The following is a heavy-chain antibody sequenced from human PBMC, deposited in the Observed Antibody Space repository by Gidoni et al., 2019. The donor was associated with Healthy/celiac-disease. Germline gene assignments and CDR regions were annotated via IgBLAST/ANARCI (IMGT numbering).Heavy chain of an antibody. V-gene: IGHV4-39*01. J-gene: IGHJ2*01. D-gene: IGHD6-19*01. Sequence: THSNICTVSGGSISSSSYYWGWISQPPGKGLEWIGSIYYSGSTYYTPSLKSRVTISVYTSKNQFSLTLSSVTAADTAVYYCARQPWAVAGLYWYFDLWGRGTLVTVSS. CDR2: IYYSGST. CDR1: GGSISSSSYY. CDR3: ARQPWAVAGLYWYFDL.